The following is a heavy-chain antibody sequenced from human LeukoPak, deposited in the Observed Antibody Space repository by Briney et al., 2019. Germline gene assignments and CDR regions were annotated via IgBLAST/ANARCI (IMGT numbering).Heavy chain of an antibody. J-gene: IGHJ6*03. Sequence: GSLRPPFEASGFTFNSLPIDWVRQAPGKGLEWVSAFSGSGGRTYYADSGKGRFTTSRDNSKNTLYLQMNSLRAEDTAVYYCANSYYCYYMDVWGKGTTVTVSS. V-gene: IGHV3-23*01. CDR3: ANSYYCYYMDV. CDR2: FSGSGGRT. CDR1: GFTFNSLP.